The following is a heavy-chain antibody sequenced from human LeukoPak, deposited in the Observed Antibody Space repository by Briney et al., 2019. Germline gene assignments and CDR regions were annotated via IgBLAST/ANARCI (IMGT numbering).Heavy chain of an antibody. J-gene: IGHJ6*03. CDR3: AKKEGDTYFSWYMDV. CDR2: IIGSGRTT. CDR1: GFTFRSFA. V-gene: IGHV3-23*01. Sequence: GGSLRLSCAASGFTFRSFAMSWVRQAPGKGLEWVSGIIGSGRTTFYADSVKGRFTISRDNSKNTLYLQMNSLRAEDTAIYYCAKKEGDTYFSWYMDVWGKGTPVTVSS. D-gene: IGHD2-21*01.